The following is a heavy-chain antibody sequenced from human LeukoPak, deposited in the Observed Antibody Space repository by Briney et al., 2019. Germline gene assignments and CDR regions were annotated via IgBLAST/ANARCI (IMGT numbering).Heavy chain of an antibody. CDR3: ARPFLYYYGSETYFWFDL. CDR1: GITFTNAW. CDR2: IKQDGSEK. V-gene: IGHV3-7*01. D-gene: IGHD3-10*01. Sequence: GGSLRLSCAASGITFTNAWMGWVRQAPGKGLEWVASIKQDGSEKYYVDSVKGRFTISRDSAENTVYLQMKSLKAEDTAFYYCARPFLYYYGSETYFWFDLWGQGTLVTVSS. J-gene: IGHJ5*02.